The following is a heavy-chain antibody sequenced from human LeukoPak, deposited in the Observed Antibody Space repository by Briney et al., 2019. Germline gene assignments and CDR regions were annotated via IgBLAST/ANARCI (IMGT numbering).Heavy chain of an antibody. D-gene: IGHD2-21*02. Sequence: GGSLRLSCAASGFTFSSYGMTWVRQAPGKGLEWVSSISGSGDSTYYADSVKGRFTISRDNSKNTLFLQMNSLRAEDTAVYYCAKGRPVVVTALLFDNWGQGTLVTVSS. CDR1: GFTFSSYG. V-gene: IGHV3-23*01. J-gene: IGHJ4*02. CDR3: AKGRPVVVTALLFDN. CDR2: ISGSGDST.